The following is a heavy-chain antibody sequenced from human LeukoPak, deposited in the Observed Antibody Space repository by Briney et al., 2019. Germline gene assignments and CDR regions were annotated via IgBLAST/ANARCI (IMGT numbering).Heavy chain of an antibody. J-gene: IGHJ4*02. Sequence: GGSLRLSCAASGFTFSNNWMAWVRQAPGKGPELVAHINHDGSHTGYVDSVKGRFTISRDSSKNSLCLQLNSLRAEDTAMYYCAKYLSRAFDCWGQGSLITVSS. CDR2: INHDGSHT. CDR3: AKYLSRAFDC. D-gene: IGHD2/OR15-2a*01. V-gene: IGHV3-7*01. CDR1: GFTFSNNW.